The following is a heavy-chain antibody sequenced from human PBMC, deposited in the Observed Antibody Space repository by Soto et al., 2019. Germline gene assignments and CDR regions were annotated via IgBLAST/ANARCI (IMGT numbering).Heavy chain of an antibody. CDR2: IYYSGST. CDR3: ARVSRTPYSSSWNFDY. CDR1: GGSISSSSYY. V-gene: IGHV4-39*01. D-gene: IGHD6-13*01. Sequence: SETLSLTCTVSGGSISSSSYYWGWIRQPPGKGLEWIGSIYYSGSTYYNPSLKSRVTISVDTSKNQFSLKLSSVTAADTAVYYCARVSRTPYSSSWNFDYWGQGTLVTVSS. J-gene: IGHJ4*02.